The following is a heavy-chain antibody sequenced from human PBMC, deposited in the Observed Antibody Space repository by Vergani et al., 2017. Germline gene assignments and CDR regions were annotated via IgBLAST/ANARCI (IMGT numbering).Heavy chain of an antibody. Sequence: QVQLQESGPGLVKPSQTLSLTCTVSGGSISSGDYYWSWIRQPPGKGLEWIGYIYYSGGTYYNPSLKSRVTISVDTSKNQFSLKLSSVTAADTAVYYCAARFTVVPAAMFTDTDAFDIWGQGTMVTVSS. CDR2: IYYSGGT. V-gene: IGHV4-30-4*01. CDR3: AARFTVVPAAMFTDTDAFDI. J-gene: IGHJ3*02. D-gene: IGHD2-2*01. CDR1: GGSISSGDYY.